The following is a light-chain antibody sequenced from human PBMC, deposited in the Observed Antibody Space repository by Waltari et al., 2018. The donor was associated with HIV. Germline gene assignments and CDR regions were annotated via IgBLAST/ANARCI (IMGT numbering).Light chain of an antibody. Sequence: SYVLTQPPSVSVAPGKAATISCGGNNIGRKSVHWYQQKPVQAPVLVIFDYGDRPSGIPERFSGANSGNTATLTIARVEAGDEAHYYCQVWDITSDRPVFGGGTKLTVL. CDR2: DYG. CDR1: NIGRKS. V-gene: IGLV3-21*03. J-gene: IGLJ2*01. CDR3: QVWDITSDRPV.